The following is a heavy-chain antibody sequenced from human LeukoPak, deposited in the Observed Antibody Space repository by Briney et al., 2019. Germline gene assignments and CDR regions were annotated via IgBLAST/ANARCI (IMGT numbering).Heavy chain of an antibody. Sequence: SETLSLTCTVSGGSISSSSYYWGWIRQPPGKGLEWIGSIYYSGSTYYNPSLKSRVTISVDTTKNQFSLKLSSVTAAGTAVYYCARESYSSGWFGTLGYWGQGTLVTVSS. D-gene: IGHD6-19*01. CDR1: GGSISSSSYY. V-gene: IGHV4-39*07. CDR3: ARESYSSGWFGTLGY. CDR2: IYYSGST. J-gene: IGHJ4*02.